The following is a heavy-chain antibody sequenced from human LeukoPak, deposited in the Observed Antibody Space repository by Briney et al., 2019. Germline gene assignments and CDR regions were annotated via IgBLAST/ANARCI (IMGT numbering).Heavy chain of an antibody. CDR3: ARDTPRLRGVIRY. CDR1: GYTFTSYD. D-gene: IGHD3-10*01. Sequence: ASVKVSCKASGYTFTSYDINWVRQATGQGLEWTGWMNPNSGNTGYAQKFQGRVTMTRNTSISTAYMELSSLRSEDTAVYYCARDTPRLRGVIRYWGQGTLVTVSS. J-gene: IGHJ4*02. V-gene: IGHV1-8*01. CDR2: MNPNSGNT.